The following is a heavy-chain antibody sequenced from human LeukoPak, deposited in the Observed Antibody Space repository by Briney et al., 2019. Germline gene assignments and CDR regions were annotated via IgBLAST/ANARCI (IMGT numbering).Heavy chain of an antibody. CDR1: GGSISSSSYY. Sequence: SETLSLTCTVSGGSISSSSYYWGWIRQPPGKGLEWIGSIYHSGSSYYNPSLKSRVTISVDTSKDQFSLKLSSVTAADTAVYYCARHSSYYGNFDYWGQGTLVTVSS. V-gene: IGHV4-39*01. CDR2: IYHSGSS. D-gene: IGHD3-10*01. J-gene: IGHJ4*02. CDR3: ARHSSYYGNFDY.